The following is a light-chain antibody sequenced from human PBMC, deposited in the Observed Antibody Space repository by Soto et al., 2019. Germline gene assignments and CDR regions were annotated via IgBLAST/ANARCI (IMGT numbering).Light chain of an antibody. Sequence: QSVLTQPPSASGTPGQRVTISCSGSSSDIGSNTVHWYQQVPGTTPKLLIYSNNQRPSGVPDRFSGSKSGTSASLAISGLQSEDVADYYCAAWDVSLNGVVFGGGTKLTVL. CDR3: AAWDVSLNGVV. J-gene: IGLJ2*01. CDR1: SSDIGSNT. CDR2: SNN. V-gene: IGLV1-44*01.